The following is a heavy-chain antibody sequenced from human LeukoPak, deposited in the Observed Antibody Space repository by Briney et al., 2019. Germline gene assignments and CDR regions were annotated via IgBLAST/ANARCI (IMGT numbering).Heavy chain of an antibody. CDR1: GGSISSYY. J-gene: IGHJ6*03. CDR2: IYTSGSN. V-gene: IGHV4-4*09. D-gene: IGHD3-10*02. CDR3: ACSEGYYYYYMDV. Sequence: SETLSLTCTVSGGSISSYYWSWIRQPPGKGLEWIGYIYTSGSNNYNPSLKSRVTISVDTSKNQFSLKLSSVTAADTAVYYCACSEGYYYYYMDVWGKGTTVTVSS.